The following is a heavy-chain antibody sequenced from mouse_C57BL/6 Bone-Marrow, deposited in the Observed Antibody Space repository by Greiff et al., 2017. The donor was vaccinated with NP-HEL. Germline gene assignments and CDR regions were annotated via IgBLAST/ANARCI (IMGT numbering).Heavy chain of an antibody. CDR3: ARDASSGYYAMDY. Sequence: EVKLMDSGGGLVQSGRSLRLSCATSGFTFSDFYMEWVRQAPGKGLEWIAASRNKANDYTTEYSASVKGRFIVSRDTSQSILYLQMNALRAEDTAMYYCARDASSGYYAMDYWGQGTSVTVSS. D-gene: IGHD3-2*02. CDR1: GFTFSDFY. V-gene: IGHV7-1*01. CDR2: SRNKANDYTT. J-gene: IGHJ4*01.